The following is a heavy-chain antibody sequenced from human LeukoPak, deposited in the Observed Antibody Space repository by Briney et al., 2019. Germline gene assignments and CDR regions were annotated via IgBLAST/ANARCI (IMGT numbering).Heavy chain of an antibody. D-gene: IGHD3-16*01. J-gene: IGHJ4*02. Sequence: TSSETLSLTCSVSGGSISSFYWNWIRQPPGKGLEWIGYMSNSGSTNYNPSLKSRLTISVDTSKNHLSLMLSSVTAADTAVYYCARGNYDDSYAYGGDFDSWGQGTLVTVSS. V-gene: IGHV4-59*01. CDR1: GGSISSFY. CDR3: ARGNYDDSYAYGGDFDS. CDR2: MSNSGST.